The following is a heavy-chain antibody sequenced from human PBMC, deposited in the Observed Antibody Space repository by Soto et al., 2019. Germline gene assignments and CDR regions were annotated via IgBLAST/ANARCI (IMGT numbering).Heavy chain of an antibody. V-gene: IGHV1-69*06. CDR2: IIPIFGTA. CDR3: ARRGGVAYYYGMDV. D-gene: IGHD3-16*01. CDR1: GGTFSSYA. Sequence: GASVKVSCKASGGTFSSYAISWVRQAPGQGLEWMGGIIPIFGTANYAQKFQGRVTITADKSTSTAYMELSSLRSEDTAVYYCARRGGVAYYYGMDVWGQGTTVTVSS. J-gene: IGHJ6*02.